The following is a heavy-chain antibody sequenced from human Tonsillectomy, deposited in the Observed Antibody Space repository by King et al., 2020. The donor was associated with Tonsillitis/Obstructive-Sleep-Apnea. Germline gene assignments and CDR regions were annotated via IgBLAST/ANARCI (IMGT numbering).Heavy chain of an antibody. Sequence: QLVQSGGGLVQPGGSLRLSCAASGFTFSSYAMSWVRQAPGKGLEWVSAISGSGGSPYYADSVKGRFTISRDNSKNTLYLQMNSLRAEDTAVYYCAKGGLIAAAGQYYYYYMDVWGKGTTVTVSS. J-gene: IGHJ6*03. V-gene: IGHV3-23*04. CDR1: GFTFSSYA. CDR2: ISGSGGSP. CDR3: AKGGLIAAAGQYYYYYMDV. D-gene: IGHD6-13*01.